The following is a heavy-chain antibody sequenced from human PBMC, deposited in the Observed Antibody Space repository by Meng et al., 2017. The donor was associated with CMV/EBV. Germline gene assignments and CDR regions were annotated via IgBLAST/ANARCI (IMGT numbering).Heavy chain of an antibody. J-gene: IGHJ4*02. CDR3: VRGGLYYYDSSGHFDY. CDR1: GGSISSYY. D-gene: IGHD3-22*01. V-gene: IGHV4-4*07. Sequence: VQLQESGPGLVKPSETLSLTCTVSGGSISSYYWSWIRQPAGKGLEWIGRIYTSGSTNYNPSLKSRVTMSVDTSKNQFSLKLSSVTAADTAVYYCVRGGLYYYDSSGHFDYWGQGTLVTVSS. CDR2: IYTSGST.